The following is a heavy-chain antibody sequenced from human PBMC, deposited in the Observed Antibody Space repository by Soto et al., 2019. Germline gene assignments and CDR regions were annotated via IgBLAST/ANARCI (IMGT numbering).Heavy chain of an antibody. Sequence: PGGSLRLSCAASGFTFSSYGMHWVRQAPGKGLEWVAVISYDGSNKYYADSVKGRFTISRDNSKNTLYLQMNSLRAEDTAVYHCAKNQGVELVPLATVDWFDPWGQGSVVTVSS. D-gene: IGHD1-26*01. V-gene: IGHV3-30*18. CDR2: ISYDGSNK. CDR3: AKNQGVELVPLATVDWFDP. J-gene: IGHJ5*02. CDR1: GFTFSSYG.